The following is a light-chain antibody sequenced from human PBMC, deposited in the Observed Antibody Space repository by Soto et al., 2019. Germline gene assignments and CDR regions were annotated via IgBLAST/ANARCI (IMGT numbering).Light chain of an antibody. CDR2: EVS. J-gene: IGLJ1*01. V-gene: IGLV2-8*01. Sequence: QSVLTQPPSASGSPGQSVTISCTGTSSDVGAYNYVSWYQQLPGKAPKLIIYEVSKRPSGVPDGFSGSKSGNTASLTVSGLQAEDEADYYCTSYAGTYSFFYVFGTGTKVTVL. CDR1: SSDVGAYNY. CDR3: TSYAGTYSFFYV.